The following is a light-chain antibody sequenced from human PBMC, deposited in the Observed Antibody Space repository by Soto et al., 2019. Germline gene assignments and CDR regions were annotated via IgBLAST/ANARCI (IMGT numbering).Light chain of an antibody. CDR1: QTISNY. Sequence: DIQMTHSPSSLSASVGDRVTITFRASQTISNYLNWYQEKPGKAPKLLIYAASNLQSGVPSRFSGSGSGTEFTLTISNLQPEDFANYYCQKTYSTPFTFGPGTDGDI. CDR2: AAS. J-gene: IGKJ3*01. V-gene: IGKV1-39*01. CDR3: QKTYSTPFT.